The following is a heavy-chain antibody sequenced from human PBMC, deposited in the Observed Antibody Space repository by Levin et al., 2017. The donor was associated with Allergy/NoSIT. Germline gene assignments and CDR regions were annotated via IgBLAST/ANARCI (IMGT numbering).Heavy chain of an antibody. CDR2: INHSGST. Sequence: SQTLSLTCAVYGGSFSGYYWSWIRQPPGKGLEWIGEINHSGSTNYNPSLKSRVTISVDTSKNQFSLKLSSVTAADTAVYYCARRVDTAMARTRFDYWGQGTLVTVSS. CDR1: GGSFSGYY. V-gene: IGHV4-34*01. CDR3: ARRVDTAMARTRFDY. J-gene: IGHJ4*02. D-gene: IGHD5-18*01.